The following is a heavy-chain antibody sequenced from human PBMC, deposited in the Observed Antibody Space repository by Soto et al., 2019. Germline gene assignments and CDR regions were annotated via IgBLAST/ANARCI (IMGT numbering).Heavy chain of an antibody. CDR2: IKQDGSEK. D-gene: IGHD6-19*01. CDR1: GFTFSSYW. J-gene: IGHJ6*02. Sequence: GSLRLSCAASGFTFSSYWMSWVRQAPGKGLEWVANIKQDGSEKYYVDSVKGRFTISRDNAKNSLYLQMNSLRAEDTAVYYCARDPGWDYYGMDVWGQGTTVTVSS. V-gene: IGHV3-7*03. CDR3: ARDPGWDYYGMDV.